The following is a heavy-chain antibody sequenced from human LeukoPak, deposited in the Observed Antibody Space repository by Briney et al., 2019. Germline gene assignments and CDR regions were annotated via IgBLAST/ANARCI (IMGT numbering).Heavy chain of an antibody. V-gene: IGHV4-38-2*01. J-gene: IGHJ4*02. Sequence: SETLSLTCAVSGYSISSAYSWGWIRQTPGKGLEWIATIYHSGSTYYNPFLQSRVTISVDTSENQFSLNLNSVTAADTAVYYCARGRGGPLAAAGTEVRYYFDSWGQGALVTVSS. CDR3: ARGRGGPLAAAGTEVRYYFDS. CDR1: GYSISSAYS. D-gene: IGHD6-13*01. CDR2: IYHSGST.